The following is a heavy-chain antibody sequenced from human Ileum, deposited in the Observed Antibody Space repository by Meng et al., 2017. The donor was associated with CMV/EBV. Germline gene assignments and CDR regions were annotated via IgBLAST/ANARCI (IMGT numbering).Heavy chain of an antibody. V-gene: IGHV3-66*02. CDR3: ARGVTTLFDY. J-gene: IGHJ4*02. Sequence: GGSLRLSCAASGFTVSSNYMSWVRQAPGKGLEWVSVIYSGGSTYYADSVKGRVTISRDNSKNTLYLQMNSLRAEDTAVYYRARGVTTLFDYWGQGTLVTVAS. CDR2: IYSGGST. D-gene: IGHD4-17*01. CDR1: GFTVSSNY.